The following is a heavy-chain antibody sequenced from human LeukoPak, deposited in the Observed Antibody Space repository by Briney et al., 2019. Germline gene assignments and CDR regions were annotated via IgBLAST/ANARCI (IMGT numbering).Heavy chain of an antibody. D-gene: IGHD4-11*01. V-gene: IGHV4-30-4*01. Sequence: ASETLSLTCTVSGGSISSGDYYWTWIRQPPGKGLEWIGYIYYSGSTYYNPSLKSRVTISVDTSKNQFSLKLSSVTAADTAVYYCARGYTFSNYKYYFDYWGQGTLVTVSS. CDR1: GGSISSGDYY. CDR3: ARGYTFSNYKYYFDY. CDR2: IYYSGST. J-gene: IGHJ4*02.